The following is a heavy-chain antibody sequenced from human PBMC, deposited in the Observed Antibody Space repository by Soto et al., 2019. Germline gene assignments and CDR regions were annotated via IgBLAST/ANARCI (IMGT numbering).Heavy chain of an antibody. Sequence: SETLSLTCAVYGGSFSGYYLSWIRQPPGKGLEWIGEINHSGSTNYNPSLKSRVTISVDTSKNQFSLKLSSVTAADTAVYYCARGSDCSGGSCHRYYYYMDVWGKGTTVTVSS. CDR3: ARGSDCSGGSCHRYYYYMDV. J-gene: IGHJ6*03. V-gene: IGHV4-34*01. CDR1: GGSFSGYY. D-gene: IGHD2-15*01. CDR2: INHSGST.